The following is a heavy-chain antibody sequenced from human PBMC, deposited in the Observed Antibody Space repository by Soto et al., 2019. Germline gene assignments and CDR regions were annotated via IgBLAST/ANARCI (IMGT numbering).Heavy chain of an antibody. CDR1: GFTFGSYG. Sequence: QVQLVESGGGVVQPGRSLRLSCAASGFTFGSYGMHWVRQAPGKGLEWVAVISFDGSNKYYADSVKGRFTISRDNSKNTLYLQMNSLRAEDTAVYYCAKDRRPNYYYGMDVWGQGTTVTDSS. CDR2: ISFDGSNK. J-gene: IGHJ6*02. D-gene: IGHD6-25*01. CDR3: AKDRRPNYYYGMDV. V-gene: IGHV3-30*18.